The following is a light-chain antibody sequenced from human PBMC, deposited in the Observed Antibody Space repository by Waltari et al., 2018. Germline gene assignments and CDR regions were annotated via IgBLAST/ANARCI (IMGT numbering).Light chain of an antibody. Sequence: SYELTQPPSVSVSPGQTARITCSGDALPKQYAFWYQQRSGQAPVLVIYKDSERRSGIPERFAGSTSGTTVTLTIRGGQAEDEADYYCQSADSSGTMGVFGGGTKLTVL. CDR2: KDS. CDR3: QSADSSGTMGV. J-gene: IGLJ3*02. CDR1: ALPKQY. V-gene: IGLV3-25*03.